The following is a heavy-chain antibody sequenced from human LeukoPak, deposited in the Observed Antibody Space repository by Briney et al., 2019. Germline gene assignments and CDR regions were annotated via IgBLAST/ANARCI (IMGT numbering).Heavy chain of an antibody. CDR2: INPNSGGT. D-gene: IGHD3-3*01. Sequence: ASVKVSCKASGYTFTGYYMHWVRQAPGQGLEWMGWINPNSGGTNYAQKFQGRVTMTSDTPISTAYMELSRLRSDDTAVYYCARLTYYDFWSGYNYAFDIWGQGTMVTVSS. J-gene: IGHJ3*02. V-gene: IGHV1-2*02. CDR1: GYTFTGYY. CDR3: ARLTYYDFWSGYNYAFDI.